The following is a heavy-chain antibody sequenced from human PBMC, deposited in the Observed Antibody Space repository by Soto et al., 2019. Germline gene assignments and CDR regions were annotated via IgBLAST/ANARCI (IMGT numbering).Heavy chain of an antibody. Sequence: PSETLSLTCTVSGASISRYYWSWIRQSPGKGLEWIGYLYNTGSTIYNPSLKSRVTISVDTSKNQFSLKMNSVTAADTAVYYCATHLGGYCGLDCYPLDVWRQRNTVTVS. CDR1: GASISRYY. J-gene: IGHJ6*02. CDR2: LYNTGST. V-gene: IGHV4-59*01. CDR3: ATHLGGYCGLDCYPLDV. D-gene: IGHD2-21*02.